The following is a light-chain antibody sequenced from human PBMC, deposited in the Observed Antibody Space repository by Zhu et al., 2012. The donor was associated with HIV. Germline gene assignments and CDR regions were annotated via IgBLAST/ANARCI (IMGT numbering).Light chain of an antibody. CDR1: QSVYKW. V-gene: IGKV1-5*03. Sequence: DIQMTQSPSTLSASVGDRVTITCRASQSVYKWLAWYQQKPEKAPKLLIYEASSLETGVPSRFSGSGSETEFTLTISSLQPEDFATYYCQQFNSYPHGFGGGTKVEIK. J-gene: IGKJ4*01. CDR3: QQFNSYPHG. CDR2: EAS.